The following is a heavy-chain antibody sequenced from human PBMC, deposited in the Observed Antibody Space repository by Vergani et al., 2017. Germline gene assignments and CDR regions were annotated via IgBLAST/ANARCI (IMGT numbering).Heavy chain of an antibody. CDR3: ASKTSDYVEFPLYYYGMDV. CDR1: GGTFSSYA. J-gene: IGHJ6*02. D-gene: IGHD4-17*01. Sequence: QVQLVQSGAEVKEPGSSVKVSCKASGGTFSSYAISWVRQAPGQGLEWMGGIIPIFGTAKYAQKFQGRVTITADESTSTAYMELSSLRSEDTAVYYCASKTSDYVEFPLYYYGMDVWGQGTTVTVSS. V-gene: IGHV1-69*12. CDR2: IIPIFGTA.